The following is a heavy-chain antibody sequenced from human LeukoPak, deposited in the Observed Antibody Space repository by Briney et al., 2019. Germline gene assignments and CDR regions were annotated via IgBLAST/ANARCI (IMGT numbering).Heavy chain of an antibody. CDR1: GYTFTSYA. J-gene: IGHJ4*02. CDR2: INTNTGNP. D-gene: IGHD6-13*01. V-gene: IGHV7-4-1*02. Sequence: GASVKVSCKASGYTFTSYAMNWVRQAPGQGLEWMGWINTNTGNPTYAQGFTGRFVFSLDTSVSTAYLQISSLKAEDTAVYYCARAPRRIGVSYSSSWYVEVVYWGQGTLVTVSS. CDR3: ARAPRRIGVSYSSSWYVEVVY.